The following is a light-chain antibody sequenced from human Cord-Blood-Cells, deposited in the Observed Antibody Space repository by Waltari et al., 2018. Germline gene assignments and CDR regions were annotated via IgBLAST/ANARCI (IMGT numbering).Light chain of an antibody. J-gene: IGKJ4*01. V-gene: IGKV3-11*01. CDR3: QQRSNWPPLT. CDR1: QSVTSY. Sequence: EIVLTQSPAPLSLSPGERSTPSCRASQSVTSYLAWYQQQPGQAPTILIYDASNRATGIPARFSGSGSGTDFTLTISSLEPEDFAVYYCQQRSNWPPLTFGGGTKVEIK. CDR2: DAS.